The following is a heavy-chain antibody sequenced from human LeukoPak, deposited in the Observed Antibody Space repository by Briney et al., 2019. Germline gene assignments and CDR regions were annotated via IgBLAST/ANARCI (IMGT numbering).Heavy chain of an antibody. V-gene: IGHV4-31*03. Sequence: PSETLSLTCTVSGGSISSGGYYRSWIRQHPGKGLEWIGYIYYSGSTYYNPSLKSRVTISVDTSKNQFSLKLSSVTAADTAVYYCARDGIAAAGADAFDIWGQGTMVTVSS. CDR2: IYYSGST. D-gene: IGHD6-13*01. CDR3: ARDGIAAAGADAFDI. J-gene: IGHJ3*02. CDR1: GGSISSGGYY.